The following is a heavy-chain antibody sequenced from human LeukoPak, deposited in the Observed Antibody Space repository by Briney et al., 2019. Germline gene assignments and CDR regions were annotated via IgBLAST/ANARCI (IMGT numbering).Heavy chain of an antibody. CDR3: AKERGGYSYGFDY. Sequence: GGSLRLSCAASGFTFSSYSMNWVRQAPGKGLEWVSSISSSSSYIYYADSVKGRFTISRDNAKNSLYLQMNSLRAEDTAVYYCAKERGGYSYGFDYWGQGTLVTVSS. J-gene: IGHJ4*02. CDR1: GFTFSSYS. D-gene: IGHD5-18*01. V-gene: IGHV3-21*01. CDR2: ISSSSSYI.